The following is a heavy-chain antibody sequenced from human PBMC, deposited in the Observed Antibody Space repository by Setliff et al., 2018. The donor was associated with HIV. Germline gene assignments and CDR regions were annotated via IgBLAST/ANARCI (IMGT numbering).Heavy chain of an antibody. V-gene: IGHV4-4*08. Sequence: PSETLSLTCTVSGGSISSDYWSWIRQPPGKGLEWIGHIYIGSTKYNPSLKRRVPISAHTSKNQFSLKLSSVTAADTAVYYCARTYIRSWYSSHLWFDYWGQGTLVTVSS. CDR3: ARTYIRSWYSSHLWFDY. J-gene: IGHJ4*02. CDR2: IYIGST. CDR1: GGSISSDY. D-gene: IGHD6-13*01.